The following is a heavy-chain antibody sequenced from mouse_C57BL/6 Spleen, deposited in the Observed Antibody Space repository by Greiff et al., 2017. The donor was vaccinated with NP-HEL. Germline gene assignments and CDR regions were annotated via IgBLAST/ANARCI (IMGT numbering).Heavy chain of an antibody. J-gene: IGHJ4*01. CDR3: AKDNYPYYYAMDY. V-gene: IGHV1-53*01. Sequence: QVQLQQPGTELVKPGASVKLSCKASGYTFTSYWMHWVKQRPGQGLEWIGNINPSNGGTNYNEKFKSKATLTVDISSSTAYMQLSSLTSEDSAVYYCAKDNYPYYYAMDYWGQGTSVTVSS. CDR2: INPSNGGT. CDR1: GYTFTSYW. D-gene: IGHD1-3*01.